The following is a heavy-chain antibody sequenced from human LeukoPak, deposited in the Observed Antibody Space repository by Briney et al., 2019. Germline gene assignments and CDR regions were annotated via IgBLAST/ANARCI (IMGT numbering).Heavy chain of an antibody. Sequence: GGSLRLSCAASGFTFSSYAMSWVRQAPGKGLEWVSAISGSGGSTYYADSVKGRFTISRDNSKNTLYLQMNSLRAEDTAVYYCAKERRGFTMVRGVPPSGLFDYWGQGTLVTVSS. CDR1: GFTFSSYA. D-gene: IGHD3-10*01. CDR3: AKERRGFTMVRGVPPSGLFDY. J-gene: IGHJ4*02. V-gene: IGHV3-23*01. CDR2: ISGSGGST.